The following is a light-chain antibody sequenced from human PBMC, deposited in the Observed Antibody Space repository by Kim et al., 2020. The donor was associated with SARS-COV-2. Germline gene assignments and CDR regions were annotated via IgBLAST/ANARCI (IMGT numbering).Light chain of an antibody. V-gene: IGLV1-51*01. J-gene: IGLJ2*01. CDR2: DND. CDR1: SSNIGNND. Sequence: QSVLTQPPSVSAAPGQKVTIFCSGRSSNIGNNDVSWYQQLPGTAPKLLIYDNDKRPPGIPDRFSGSKSGTSATLAITGLQTRDEADYYCATWDHSLNVYVVFGGGTQLTVL. CDR3: ATWDHSLNVYVV.